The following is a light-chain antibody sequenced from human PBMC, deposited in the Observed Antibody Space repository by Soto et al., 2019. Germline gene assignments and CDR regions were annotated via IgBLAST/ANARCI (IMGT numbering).Light chain of an antibody. CDR1: SSDVGGYDY. Sequence: QSVLTQPPSASGSPGQSVTISCTGVSSDVGGYDYVLWYQQYPGKAPKLIIFEVNKRPSGVPDLFSCSKSGNTASLTVSGLQAEDEAVYYCASYAGNSRYVFGTGTKGTVL. J-gene: IGLJ1*01. CDR3: ASYAGNSRYV. V-gene: IGLV2-8*01. CDR2: EVN.